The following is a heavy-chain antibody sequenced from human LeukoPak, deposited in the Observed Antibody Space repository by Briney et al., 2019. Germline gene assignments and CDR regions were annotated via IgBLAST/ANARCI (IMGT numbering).Heavy chain of an antibody. CDR3: ALDTNDY. V-gene: IGHV3-43*01. CDR1: GFTFDDYT. Sequence: GGSLRLSCAASGFTFDDYTMHWVRHAPGKGLEWVSLISWDGGSTYYADSVKGRFTISRDNSKNTLYLQMNSLRAEDTAVYYCALDTNDYWGQGTLVTVSS. J-gene: IGHJ4*02. D-gene: IGHD5-18*01. CDR2: ISWDGGST.